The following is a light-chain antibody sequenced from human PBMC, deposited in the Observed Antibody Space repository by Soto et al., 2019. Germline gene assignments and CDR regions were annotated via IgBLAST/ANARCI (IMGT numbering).Light chain of an antibody. CDR2: DAS. CDR3: QQYNSYSPWT. CDR1: QDINDY. V-gene: IGKV1-5*01. Sequence: EIQMTQSPSSLSASLGDRVTITCQASQDINDYSNWYQHKPGKAPKLLIYDASSLESGVPSRFSGSGSGTEFTLTISSLQPDDFATYYCQQYNSYSPWTFGQGTRLEIK. J-gene: IGKJ5*01.